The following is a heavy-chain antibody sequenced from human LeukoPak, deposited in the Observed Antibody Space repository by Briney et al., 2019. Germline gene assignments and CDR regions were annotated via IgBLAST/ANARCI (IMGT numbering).Heavy chain of an antibody. CDR2: IIPIFGTA. Sequence: ASVKASCKSSGGTFSIYAISWVRQAPGQGLEWMGGIIPIFGTANYAQKFQGRVTITADESTSTAYMELSSLRSEDTAVYYCARDRGGPLAAAGTRWFDPWGQGTLVTVSS. CDR3: ARDRGGPLAAAGTRWFDP. D-gene: IGHD6-13*01. V-gene: IGHV1-69*13. CDR1: GGTFSIYA. J-gene: IGHJ5*02.